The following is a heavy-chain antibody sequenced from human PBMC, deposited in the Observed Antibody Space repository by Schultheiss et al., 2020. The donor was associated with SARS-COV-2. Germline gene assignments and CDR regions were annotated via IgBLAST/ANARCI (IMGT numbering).Heavy chain of an antibody. CDR3: ARVAVRYSSSWLPHYYYYYGMDV. J-gene: IGHJ6*02. CDR1: GFTFSSYS. Sequence: GGSLRLSCAASGFTFSSYSMNWVRQAPGKGLEWVSAISGSGGSTYYADSVKGRFTISRDNSKNTLYLQMNSLRAEDTAVYYCARVAVRYSSSWLPHYYYYYGMDVWGQGTTVTVSS. D-gene: IGHD6-13*01. CDR2: ISGSGGST. V-gene: IGHV3-23*01.